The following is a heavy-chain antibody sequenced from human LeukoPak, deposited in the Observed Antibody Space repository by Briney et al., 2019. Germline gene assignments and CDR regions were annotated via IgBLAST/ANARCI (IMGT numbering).Heavy chain of an antibody. D-gene: IGHD3-22*01. J-gene: IGHJ4*02. CDR3: ALTYYYDSSGYPDDY. Sequence: GESLKISCKGSGYSFTSYWIGWVRQMPGKGLEWMGIIYPGDSDTRYSPSFQGQVTISADKSISTAYLQWSSLKASDTAMYYCALTYYYDSSGYPDDYWGQGTLVTVSS. CDR2: IYPGDSDT. CDR1: GYSFTSYW. V-gene: IGHV5-51*01.